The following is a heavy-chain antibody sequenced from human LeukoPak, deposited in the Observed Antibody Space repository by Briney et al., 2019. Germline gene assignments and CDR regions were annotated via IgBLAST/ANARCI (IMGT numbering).Heavy chain of an antibody. CDR3: ARLMVRGVFAPFDY. D-gene: IGHD3-10*01. CDR1: GFTFSNYE. Sequence: GGSLRLSCAASGFTFSNYEMNWVRQAPGKGLEWVSYISSSGNTIYYADSVKGRFTISRDNAKNSLYLQMNSVRVEDTAVYYCARLMVRGVFAPFDYWGQGTLVTVSS. V-gene: IGHV3-48*03. J-gene: IGHJ4*02. CDR2: ISSSGNTI.